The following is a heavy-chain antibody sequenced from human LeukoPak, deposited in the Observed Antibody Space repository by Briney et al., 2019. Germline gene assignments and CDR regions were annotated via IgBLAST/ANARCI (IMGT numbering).Heavy chain of an antibody. J-gene: IGHJ3*02. Sequence: GGSLRLSCAASGFTFSSYDMHGVRQATGKGLEGVSAIGTGGDTSYPGSVKGGFTISRENTKKSLYLQMNTLRAGDTAVCYCARVGAIPTDDAFDIWGQGTMVTVSS. V-gene: IGHV3-13*01. CDR1: GFTFSSYD. CDR2: IGTGGDT. CDR3: ARVGAIPTDDAFDI. D-gene: IGHD5-12*01.